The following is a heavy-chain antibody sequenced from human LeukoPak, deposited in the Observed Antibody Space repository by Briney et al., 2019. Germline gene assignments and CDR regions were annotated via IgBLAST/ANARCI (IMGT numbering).Heavy chain of an antibody. V-gene: IGHV4-59*08. Sequence: SETLSLTCTVSGGSISSYYWSWIRQPPGKGLEWIGYIYYSGSTNYNPSLKSRVTISVDTSKNQFSLKLSSVTAADTAVYYCARQGSGGPWYFDYWGQGTLVTVSS. CDR1: GGSISSYY. CDR3: ARQGSGGPWYFDY. D-gene: IGHD2-15*01. CDR2: IYYSGST. J-gene: IGHJ4*02.